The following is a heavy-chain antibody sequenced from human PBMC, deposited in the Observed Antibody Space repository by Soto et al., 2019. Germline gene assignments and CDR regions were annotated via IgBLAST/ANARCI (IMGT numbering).Heavy chain of an antibody. V-gene: IGHV3-53*01. Sequence: EVQLVESGGGLIQPGGSLRLSCAASGFTVSSNYMSWVRQAPGKGLEWVSVIYRGGSTYYADAVKGRFTISRDNSKNTLYLQMTSLRAEDTDVYYCARDRVESGYPEYFQHWGKGTLVTVSS. CDR1: GFTVSSNY. D-gene: IGHD3-22*01. CDR3: ARDRVESGYPEYFQH. CDR2: IYRGGST. J-gene: IGHJ1*01.